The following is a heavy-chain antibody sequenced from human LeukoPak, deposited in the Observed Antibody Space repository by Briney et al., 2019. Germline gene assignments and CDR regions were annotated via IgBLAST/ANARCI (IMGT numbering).Heavy chain of an antibody. CDR1: GGSFSGYY. J-gene: IGHJ4*02. D-gene: IGHD6-6*01. Sequence: SETLSLTCAVYGGSFSGYYWSWIRQPPGKGLEWIGEINHSGSTNYNPSLKSRVIISVDTSKNQFSLKLSSVTAADTAVYYCARLRGSSPSRGVYFDYWGQGTLVTVSS. CDR3: ARLRGSSPSRGVYFDY. CDR2: INHSGST. V-gene: IGHV4-34*01.